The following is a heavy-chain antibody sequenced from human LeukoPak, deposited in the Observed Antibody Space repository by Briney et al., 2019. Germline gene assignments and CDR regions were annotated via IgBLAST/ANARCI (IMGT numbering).Heavy chain of an antibody. Sequence: GGSLRLSCVASGFAFRGSAMHWVRQVPGKGLEWVSGISWSSEYMFYAGSVKGRFTISRDNAENSLYLQMDSLRVEDTALYFCAKEGSVCTNEICRYFDYWGQGALVTVSS. D-gene: IGHD2-8*01. J-gene: IGHJ4*02. V-gene: IGHV3-9*01. CDR1: GFAFRGSA. CDR3: AKEGSVCTNEICRYFDY. CDR2: ISWSSEYM.